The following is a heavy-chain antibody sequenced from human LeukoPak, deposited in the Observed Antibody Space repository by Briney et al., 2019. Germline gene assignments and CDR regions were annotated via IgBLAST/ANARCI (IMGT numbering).Heavy chain of an antibody. CDR1: GFTFGDYA. Sequence: PGRSLRLSCTASGFTFGDYAMSWVRQAPGKGLEWVGFIRSKAYGGTTEYAASVKGRFTISRDDSKSIAYLQMNSLRDEDTAVYYCARDSAWAFDIWGQGTMVTVSS. CDR3: ARDSAWAFDI. J-gene: IGHJ3*02. D-gene: IGHD6-19*01. V-gene: IGHV3-49*04. CDR2: IRSKAYGGTT.